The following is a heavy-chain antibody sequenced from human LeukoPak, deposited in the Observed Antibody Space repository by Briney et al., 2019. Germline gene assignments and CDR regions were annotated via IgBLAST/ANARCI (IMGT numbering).Heavy chain of an antibody. D-gene: IGHD6-19*01. Sequence: ASVKVSCKASGYTFTSYAMNWVRQAPGKGLEWVSSISSSSSYIYYADSVKGRFTISRDNAKNSLYLQMNSLRAEDTALYYCARVSGWYGYFDYWGQGTLVTVSS. V-gene: IGHV3-21*04. CDR3: ARVSGWYGYFDY. J-gene: IGHJ4*02. CDR1: GYTFTSYA. CDR2: ISSSSSYI.